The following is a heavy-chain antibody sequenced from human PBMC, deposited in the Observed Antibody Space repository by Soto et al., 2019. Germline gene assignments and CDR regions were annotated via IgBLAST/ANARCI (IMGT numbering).Heavy chain of an antibody. D-gene: IGHD6-19*01. V-gene: IGHV3-74*01. CDR2: INSDGSST. CDR3: ARVIDGFRTVAGTWYYYGMDV. J-gene: IGHJ6*02. Sequence: GGSLRLSCAASGFTFSSYWMHWVRQAPGKGLVWVSRINSDGSSTSYADSVKGRFTISRDNAKNTLYLQMNSLRAEDTAVYYCARVIDGFRTVAGTWYYYGMDVWGQGTTVTVSS. CDR1: GFTFSSYW.